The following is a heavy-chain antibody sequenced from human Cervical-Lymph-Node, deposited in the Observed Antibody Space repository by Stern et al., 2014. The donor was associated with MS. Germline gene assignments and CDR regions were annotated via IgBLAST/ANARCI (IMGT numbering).Heavy chain of an antibody. CDR2: INPSGDST. Sequence: VQLVESGPGVKKTGASVKLSCKAPGYTFTSSSMHWVRQAPGQGLEWMGIINPSGDSTTYAPTVQGRVTITSDTSSSTVYMELSSLGSEDTAVYYCARGQRYFDYWGQGTLVTVSS. J-gene: IGHJ4*02. CDR3: ARGQRYFDY. CDR1: GYTFTSSS. V-gene: IGHV1-46*01.